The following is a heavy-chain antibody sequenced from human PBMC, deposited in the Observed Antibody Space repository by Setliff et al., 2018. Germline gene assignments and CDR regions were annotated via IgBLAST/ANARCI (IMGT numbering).Heavy chain of an antibody. CDR2: ISGGADKT. CDR3: TRGLDILTAYAPMAY. CDR1: GFDYA. V-gene: IGHV3-23*01. Sequence: GGSLRLSCVVSGFDYAMSWVRQAPGKRLEWVSSISGGADKTYYADSVRGRFTISRDDSERSLYLQMNSLTTEDTAVYYCTRGLDILTAYAPMAYWGQGTVVTVSS. J-gene: IGHJ4*02. D-gene: IGHD3-9*01.